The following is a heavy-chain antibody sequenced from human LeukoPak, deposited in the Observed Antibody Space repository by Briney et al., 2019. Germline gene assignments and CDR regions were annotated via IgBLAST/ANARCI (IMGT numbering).Heavy chain of an antibody. CDR1: GYTSTSYG. CDR3: ARDQKAYYYGSGKFYGMDV. D-gene: IGHD3-10*01. Sequence: ASVKVSCKASGYTSTSYGISWERQAPGQGLEWMGWISAYNGNTNYAQKLQGRVTMTTDTSTSTAYMELRSLRSDDTAVYYCARDQKAYYYGSGKFYGMDVWGQGTTVTVSS. V-gene: IGHV1-18*01. CDR2: ISAYNGNT. J-gene: IGHJ6*02.